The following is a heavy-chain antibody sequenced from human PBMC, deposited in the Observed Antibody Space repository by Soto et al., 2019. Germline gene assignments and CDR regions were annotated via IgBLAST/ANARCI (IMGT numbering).Heavy chain of an antibody. CDR3: AHSPLPNYDFWSCYSSRFNWFDP. CDR2: IYWDDDK. Sequence: SPSTLVNPTPTPTLTCTSTAFSLCPSGLGLGWIRQPPGKALEWLALIYWDDDKRYSPSLKSRLTITKDTSKNQGVLTMTNMDPVDTATYYCAHSPLPNYDFWSCYSSRFNWFDPWGQGTLVTVSS. D-gene: IGHD3-3*01. J-gene: IGHJ5*02. V-gene: IGHV2-5*02. CDR1: AFSLCPSGLG.